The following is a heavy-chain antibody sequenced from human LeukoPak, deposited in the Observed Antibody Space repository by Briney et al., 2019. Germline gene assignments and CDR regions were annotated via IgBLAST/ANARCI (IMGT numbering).Heavy chain of an antibody. CDR3: ATELAYCGDDCYSALDY. V-gene: IGHV3-23*01. D-gene: IGHD2-21*02. J-gene: IGHJ4*02. Sequence: PGGSLRLSCAASGFTFSSYAMSWVRQAPGKGLEWVSAISGSGGSTYYADSVKGRFTISRDNSKNTLYLQMNSLRVEDTAVYYCATELAYCGDDCYSALDYWGQGTLVTVSS. CDR2: ISGSGGST. CDR1: GFTFSSYA.